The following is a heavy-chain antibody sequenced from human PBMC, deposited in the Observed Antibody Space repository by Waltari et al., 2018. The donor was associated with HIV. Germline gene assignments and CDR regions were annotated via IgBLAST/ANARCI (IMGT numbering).Heavy chain of an antibody. D-gene: IGHD2-15*01. CDR1: GYTFTHHW. Sequence: EVKLVQSGPEVKKPGESLKISCKASGYTFTHHWIAWVRQMPGKGLEWMGIIQPTASHTRYSPSFQGDVSISADKSINTAYLQWSSLKASDSAMYYCARQTIPYYSSGGSLNDAFDIWGHGTVVTVPS. J-gene: IGHJ3*02. CDR3: ARQTIPYYSSGGSLNDAFDI. V-gene: IGHV5-51*01. CDR2: IQPTASHT.